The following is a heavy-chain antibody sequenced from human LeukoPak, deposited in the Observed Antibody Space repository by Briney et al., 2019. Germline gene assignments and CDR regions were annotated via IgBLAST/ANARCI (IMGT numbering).Heavy chain of an antibody. V-gene: IGHV3-53*01. CDR2: IYTDGST. CDR3: ARAETAAGSY. D-gene: IGHD6-13*01. Sequence: GGSLRLSCAASGFTFSSYAMSWVRQAPGRGLEWVSVIYTDGSTNYADSVKGRLTISRDNSKNTVYLQMNSLRAEDTAVYYCARAETAAGSYWGQGTLVTVSS. J-gene: IGHJ4*02. CDR1: GFTFSSYA.